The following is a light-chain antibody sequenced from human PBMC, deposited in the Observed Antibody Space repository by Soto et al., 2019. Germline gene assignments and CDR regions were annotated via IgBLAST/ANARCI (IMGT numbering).Light chain of an antibody. V-gene: IGKV3D-15*01. Sequence: EIVMTQSPATLSVSPGERATLSCRASQSVSTNLAWHQQKPGQAPRLLIYGASTRASGIPARLSGGGSGTEFTLTISSLQSEDFAVYYCQQYNNWPLTFGGGTKVEIK. CDR3: QQYNNWPLT. J-gene: IGKJ4*01. CDR1: QSVSTN. CDR2: GAS.